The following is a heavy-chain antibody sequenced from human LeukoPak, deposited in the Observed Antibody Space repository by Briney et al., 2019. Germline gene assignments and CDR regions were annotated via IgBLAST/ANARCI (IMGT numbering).Heavy chain of an antibody. CDR1: GGSISSYY. V-gene: IGHV4-59*06. D-gene: IGHD3-22*01. J-gene: IGHJ4*02. CDR3: ARALGVGLLLAGYGY. CDR2: IYYSGST. Sequence: SETLSLTCTVSGGSISSYYWSWIRQPPGKGLEWIGYIYYSGSTYYNPSLKSRVTISVDTSKNQFSLKLSSVTAADTAVYYCARALGVGLLLAGYGYWGQGTLVTVSS.